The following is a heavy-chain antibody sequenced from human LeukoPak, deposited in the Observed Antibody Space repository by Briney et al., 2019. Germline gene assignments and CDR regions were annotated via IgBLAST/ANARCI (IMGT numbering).Heavy chain of an antibody. D-gene: IGHD3-22*01. CDR3: ARDNYYDPAGLDI. CDR1: GFTFSSYG. J-gene: IGHJ3*02. V-gene: IGHV3-33*01. Sequence: GGSLRLSCAASGFTFSSYGMHWVRQPPGKGLEWVAVIWYDGSNKYYADSVKGRFTISRDNSKNTLYLQMNSLRAEDTAVYHCARDNYYDPAGLDIWGQGTMVTVSS. CDR2: IWYDGSNK.